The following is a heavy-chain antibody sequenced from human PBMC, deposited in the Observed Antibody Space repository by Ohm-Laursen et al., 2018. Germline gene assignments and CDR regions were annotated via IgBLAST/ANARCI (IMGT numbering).Heavy chain of an antibody. CDR2: IYYSGST. V-gene: IGHV4-59*01. J-gene: IGHJ6*02. D-gene: IGHD1-7*01. CDR3: ARESAITGTTKRYYYGMDV. Sequence: SETLSLTCTVSGGSISSYYWSWIRQPPEKGLEWIGYIYYSGSTNYNPSLKSRVTISVDTSKNQFSLKLSSVTAADTAVYYCARESAITGTTKRYYYGMDVWGQGTTVTVSS. CDR1: GGSISSYY.